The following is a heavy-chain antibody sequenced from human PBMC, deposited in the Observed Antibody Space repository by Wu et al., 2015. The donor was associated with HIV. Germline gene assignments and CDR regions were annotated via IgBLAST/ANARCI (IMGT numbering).Heavy chain of an antibody. CDR2: INPNSVNT. V-gene: IGHV1-8*03. J-gene: IGHJ4*02. Sequence: QVQLIQSGAEVKKPGASVKVSCKASGYIFINYDMNWVRQAPGQGLEWMGWINPNSVNTGFAQEFQGRVTITSNTSISTVYMELSSLKSEDTAVYYCARSDGLVDGGNSGYDSWGQGTLVTVSS. CDR3: ARSDGLVDGGNSGYDS. D-gene: IGHD4-23*01. CDR1: GYIFINYD.